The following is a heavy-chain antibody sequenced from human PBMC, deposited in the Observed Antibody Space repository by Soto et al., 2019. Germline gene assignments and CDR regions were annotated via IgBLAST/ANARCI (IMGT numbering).Heavy chain of an antibody. CDR1: GGSISSSTYY. CDR2: FYYSGST. CDR3: ARHRSGWYRHFDY. Sequence: SETLSLTCTVSGGSISSSTYYWGWIRQPPGKGLEWIGSFYYSGSTYYNPSLKSRVTISVDTSKNQFSLNLSSVTAADTAVYYCARHRSGWYRHFDYWGRGTLVTVSS. V-gene: IGHV4-39*01. D-gene: IGHD6-19*01. J-gene: IGHJ4*02.